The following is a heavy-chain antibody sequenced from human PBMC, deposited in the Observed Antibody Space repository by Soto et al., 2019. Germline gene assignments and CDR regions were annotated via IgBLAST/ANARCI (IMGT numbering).Heavy chain of an antibody. Sequence: EVQLLGSGGGLVQPRGSLRISCAASGFTFSNYAMTWVRQGPGKGLEWVSGISGSGGRSYYADSVKGRFTISRDNSKSTLYLQMNSLRAEDTAVYYCAKAYFVWSSEQPYYFDYWGQGTLVTVSS. CDR3: AKAYFVWSSEQPYYFDY. CDR1: GFTFSNYA. CDR2: ISGSGGRS. J-gene: IGHJ4*02. V-gene: IGHV3-23*01. D-gene: IGHD3-16*01.